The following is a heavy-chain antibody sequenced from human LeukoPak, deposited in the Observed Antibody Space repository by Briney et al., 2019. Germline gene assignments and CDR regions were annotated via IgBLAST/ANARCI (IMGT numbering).Heavy chain of an antibody. CDR1: GFTFRDYY. V-gene: IGHV3-11*01. J-gene: IGHJ6*02. CDR2: ISRSGDTL. D-gene: IGHD3-9*01. Sequence: GGSLRLSCVASGFTFRDYYMTWIRQAPGKGLEWISYISRSGDTLYYADSVEGRFTISRDNAKNSLYLQMDSLRAEDTAVYYCAREVVTFPDYYYYGMDVWGQGTTVTVSS. CDR3: AREVVTFPDYYYYGMDV.